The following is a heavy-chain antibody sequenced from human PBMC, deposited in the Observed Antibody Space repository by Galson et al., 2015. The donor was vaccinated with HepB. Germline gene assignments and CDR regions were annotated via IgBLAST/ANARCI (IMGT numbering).Heavy chain of an antibody. CDR1: GXXXXTXX. J-gene: IGHJ6*01. Sequence: QSGAEVKKPGESLXXSXXGSGXXXXTXXIGXXRQMPGXXXXXMGXIYXXXXDTXYSPSFQGQVTISADKSITTAYLQWSSLKASDTAMYYXARSSGAMDVWGQGTXVTVSS. V-gene: IGHV5-51*01. CDR3: ARSSGAMDV. CDR2: IYXXXXDT.